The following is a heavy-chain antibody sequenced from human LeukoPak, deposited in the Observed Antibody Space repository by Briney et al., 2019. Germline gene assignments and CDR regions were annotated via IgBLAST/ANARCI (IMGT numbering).Heavy chain of an antibody. V-gene: IGHV3-74*01. Sequence: GGSLRLSCAASGFTFSSHWMHWVRQAPGKGLVWVSRLKSDGRSTSYADSVKGRFTISRDNAKNTVYLQMNSLRTEDTAVYYCAKDLVGANLCWGQGTLVTVSS. CDR2: LKSDGRST. J-gene: IGHJ4*02. CDR1: GFTFSSHW. CDR3: AKDLVGANLC. D-gene: IGHD1-26*01.